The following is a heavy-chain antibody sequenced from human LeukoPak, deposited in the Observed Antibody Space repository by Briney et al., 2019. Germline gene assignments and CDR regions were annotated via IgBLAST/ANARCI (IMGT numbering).Heavy chain of an antibody. J-gene: IGHJ6*03. V-gene: IGHV3-30*02. CDR2: IRYDGSNK. CDR1: EFTFSAYG. CDR3: AKDAQYYDFWSGWNNTYYYYMDV. Sequence: GGSLRLSCAASEFTFSAYGMHWVRQAPGRGLEWVAFIRYDGSNKYSADSVKGRFTIARGNSKNTLYLQMNSLRAEDTAVYYCAKDAQYYDFWSGWNNTYYYYMDVWGKGTTVTVSS. D-gene: IGHD3-3*01.